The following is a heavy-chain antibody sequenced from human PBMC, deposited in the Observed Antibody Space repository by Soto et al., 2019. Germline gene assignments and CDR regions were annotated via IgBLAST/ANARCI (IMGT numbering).Heavy chain of an antibody. D-gene: IGHD4-17*01. CDR2: IWYDGSNK. V-gene: IGHV3-33*01. CDR1: GFTFSSYG. Sequence: QVQLVESGGGVVQPGRSLRLSCGASGFTFSSYGMHWVRQAPGKGLEWVAVIWYDGSNKYYADSVKGRFTISRDNSKNTLYLQMNSLRAEDTAVYYCARDPSQIYPYASYYYYCMDVWGQGTTVTVSS. CDR3: ARDPSQIYPYASYYYYCMDV. J-gene: IGHJ6*02.